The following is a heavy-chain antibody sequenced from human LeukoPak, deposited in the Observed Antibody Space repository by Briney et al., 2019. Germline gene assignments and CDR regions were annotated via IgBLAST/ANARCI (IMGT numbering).Heavy chain of an antibody. CDR3: ARHGGSSSYHFDY. CDR2: IYTSGST. V-gene: IGHV4-4*09. D-gene: IGHD6-6*01. CDR1: GGSISSYY. Sequence: PSETLSLTCTVSGGSISSYYWSWIRQPPGKGLEWIGYIYTSGSTNYNPSLKSRVTISVDTSKNQFSLKLSSVTAADTAVYYCARHGGSSSYHFDYWGQGTLVTVSS. J-gene: IGHJ4*02.